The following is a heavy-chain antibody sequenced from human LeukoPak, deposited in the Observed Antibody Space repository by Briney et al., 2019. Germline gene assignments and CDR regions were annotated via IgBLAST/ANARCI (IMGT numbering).Heavy chain of an antibody. D-gene: IGHD3-3*01. V-gene: IGHV1-69*05. CDR3: ARAPITIFGVVTANYYMDV. J-gene: IGHJ6*03. Sequence: GASVKVSCKASGGTFSSYAISWVRQAPGQGLEWMGGIIPIFGTANYAQKLQGRVTMTTDTSTSTAYMELRSLRSDDTAVYYCARAPITIFGVVTANYYMDVWGKGTTVTVSS. CDR2: IIPIFGTA. CDR1: GGTFSSYA.